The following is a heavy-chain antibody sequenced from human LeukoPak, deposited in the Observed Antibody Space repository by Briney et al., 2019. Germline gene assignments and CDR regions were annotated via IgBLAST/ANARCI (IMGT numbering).Heavy chain of an antibody. CDR2: ISSSSSTI. Sequence: PGGSLRLSCAASGFTFSSYAMRWVRQAPGKGLEWVSYISSSSSTIYYADSVKGRFTISRDNAKNSLYLQMNSLRAEDTAVYYCARGKRTMIVVPLLSAGAFDIWGQGTMVTVSS. D-gene: IGHD3-22*01. CDR3: ARGKRTMIVVPLLSAGAFDI. J-gene: IGHJ3*02. CDR1: GFTFSSYA. V-gene: IGHV3-48*04.